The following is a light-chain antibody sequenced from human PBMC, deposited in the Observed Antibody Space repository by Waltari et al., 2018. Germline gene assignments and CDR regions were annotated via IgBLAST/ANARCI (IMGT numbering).Light chain of an antibody. J-gene: IGKJ4*01. CDR1: QRLLYSSNNKNY. V-gene: IGKV4-1*01. CDR2: WAS. Sequence: DIVMTQSPDSLAVSLGERVTINCMSNQRLLYSSNNKNYLSWYQQKPGQAPKLLIYWASTRESGVPNRFSGSGAGTDFTLTISGLQAEDVAVYYCQQYYSTPLTFGGGTKVEIK. CDR3: QQYYSTPLT.